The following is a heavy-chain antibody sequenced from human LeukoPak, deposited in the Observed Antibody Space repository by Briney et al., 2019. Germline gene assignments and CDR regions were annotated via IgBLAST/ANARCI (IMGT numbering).Heavy chain of an antibody. J-gene: IGHJ4*02. V-gene: IGHV3-30-3*01. D-gene: IGHD2-2*01. CDR3: ARGLGVPAAIFSDFDY. CDR2: ISYDGSNK. CDR1: GFTFSSYA. Sequence: GRSLRLSCAASGFTFSSYAIHWVRQAPGKGLEWVAVISYDGSNKYYADSVKGRFTISRDNSKNTLYLRMNSLRAEDTAVYYCARGLGVPAAIFSDFDYWGQGTLVTVSS.